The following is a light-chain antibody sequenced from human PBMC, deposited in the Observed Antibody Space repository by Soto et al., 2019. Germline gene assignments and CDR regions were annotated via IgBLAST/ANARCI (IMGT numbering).Light chain of an antibody. CDR1: QGISNY. CDR2: AAS. V-gene: IGKV1-27*01. J-gene: IGKJ5*01. CDR3: QKYNSAPT. Sequence: DIQMTQSPSSLSASVGDRVTITCRASQGISNYLAWYQQKPGKVPKLLIYAASTLQSGVPSRFSGSGSGTDFTLTISSLQPEDVATYYCQKYNSAPTFGKGTRLEIK.